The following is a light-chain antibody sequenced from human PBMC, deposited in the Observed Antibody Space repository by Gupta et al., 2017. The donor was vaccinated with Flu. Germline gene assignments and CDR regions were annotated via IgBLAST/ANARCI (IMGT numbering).Light chain of an antibody. CDR1: SSNIGNNY. J-gene: IGLJ3*02. CDR2: ENN. CDR3: GTWDSSLSAPKV. V-gene: IGLV1-51*02. Sequence: VTISCSGSSSNIGNNYVSCYQHLPGTAPNLVIYENNKRPSGIPDRFSGSKSGTSATLGITGLQTGDEADYYCGTWDSSLSAPKVFGGGTKLTVL.